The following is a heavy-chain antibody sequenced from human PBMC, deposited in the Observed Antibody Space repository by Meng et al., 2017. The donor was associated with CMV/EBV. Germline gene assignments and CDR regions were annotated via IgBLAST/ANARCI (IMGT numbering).Heavy chain of an antibody. CDR2: INPNRGGT. CDR3: ARDEDFWSSIGFFNY. D-gene: IGHD3-3*01. J-gene: IGHJ4*02. Sequence: HGQRGRSGPALTQPGASAKVCCKRIGSNFTDYNRSWVRQAPGQGLEWLGWINPNRGGTQYAQEFEGRVTMTRDTSISTAYMELSRLRSDDTAVYYCARDEDFWSSIGFFNYWGQGTLVTVSS. CDR1: GSNFTDYN. V-gene: IGHV1-2*02.